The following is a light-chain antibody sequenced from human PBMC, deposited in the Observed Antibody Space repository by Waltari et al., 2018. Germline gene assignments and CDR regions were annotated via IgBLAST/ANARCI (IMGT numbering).Light chain of an antibody. CDR1: QRVSAN. V-gene: IGKV3-15*01. J-gene: IGKJ1*01. CDR3: QQYNRWPEA. Sequence: EIVMTQSPATLSVSPGERATLSCRASQRVSANLAWYQQKPGQAPRLLIYGASTRATGIPARFSGSGSGTEFTLTINSLQSEDFAVYYCQQYNRWPEAFGQGTKVEIK. CDR2: GAS.